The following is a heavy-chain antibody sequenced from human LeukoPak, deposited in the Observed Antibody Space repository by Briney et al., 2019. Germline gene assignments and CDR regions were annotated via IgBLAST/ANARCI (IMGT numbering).Heavy chain of an antibody. CDR1: GGTFSSYA. CDR3: ARDSSKGWVERLGYYYYMDV. Sequence: SLTVSCKASGGTFSSYAISWVPQAPGQVLECMGGIIPIFGTANYAQKFQGRVTITTDESTSTAYMELSRLRSEVTAVSYCARDSSKGWVERLGYYYYMDVWGKGPTVTVSS. CDR2: IIPIFGTA. J-gene: IGHJ6*03. V-gene: IGHV1-69*05. D-gene: IGHD1-1*01.